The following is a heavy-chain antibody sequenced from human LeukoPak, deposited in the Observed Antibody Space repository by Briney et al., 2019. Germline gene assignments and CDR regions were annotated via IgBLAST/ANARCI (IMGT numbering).Heavy chain of an antibody. CDR1: GFTFSSSA. CDR3: AREAIGYCSSTSCSEVDY. J-gene: IGHJ4*02. D-gene: IGHD2-2*01. Sequence: GGSLRLSCAASGFTFSSSAMSWVRQVPGKGLEWVSGISASGGSTSYADSVKGRFTISRDNAKNSLYLQMNSLRDEDTAVYYCAREAIGYCSSTSCSEVDYWGQGTLVTVSS. CDR2: ISASGGST. V-gene: IGHV3-23*01.